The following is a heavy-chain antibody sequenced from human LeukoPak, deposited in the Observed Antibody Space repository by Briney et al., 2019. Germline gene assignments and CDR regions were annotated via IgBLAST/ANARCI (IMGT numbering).Heavy chain of an antibody. Sequence: GASVKVSCKASGYTFTGYYMHWVRQAPGQGLEWMGWINPNSGGTNYAQKFQGRVTMTRDTSISTAYMELSRLRSDGTAVYYCAREGGLSAHCSGGSCYYWFDPWGQGTLVTVSS. CDR3: AREGGLSAHCSGGSCYYWFDP. V-gene: IGHV1-2*02. CDR2: INPNSGGT. D-gene: IGHD2-15*01. CDR1: GYTFTGYY. J-gene: IGHJ5*02.